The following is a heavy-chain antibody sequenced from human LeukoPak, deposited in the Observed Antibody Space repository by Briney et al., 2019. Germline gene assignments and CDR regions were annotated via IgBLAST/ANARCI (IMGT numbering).Heavy chain of an antibody. J-gene: IGHJ4*02. CDR3: ARGPGYDILTGYYLLGGGFDY. D-gene: IGHD3-9*01. Sequence: SETLSLTCTVSGGSISSNTYYWGWIRQPPGKGLEWIGSIYYSGSTYYNPSLKSRVTISVDTSKNQFSLKLSSVTAADTAVYYCARGPGYDILTGYYLLGGGFDYWGQGTLVTVSS. V-gene: IGHV4-39*01. CDR1: GGSISSNTYY. CDR2: IYYSGST.